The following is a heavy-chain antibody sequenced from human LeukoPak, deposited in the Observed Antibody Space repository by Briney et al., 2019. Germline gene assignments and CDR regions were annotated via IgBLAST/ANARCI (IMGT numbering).Heavy chain of an antibody. J-gene: IGHJ3*02. Sequence: GGSLRLSCAASGFTFSSYSMNWVRQAPGKGLEWVSSISSSSSYIYYADSLKGRFTISRDNAKNSLYMQMNSLRAEDTAVYYCARAGYFLFAFDIWGQGTMVTVSS. V-gene: IGHV3-21*01. CDR3: ARAGYFLFAFDI. D-gene: IGHD3-22*01. CDR2: ISSSSSYI. CDR1: GFTFSSYS.